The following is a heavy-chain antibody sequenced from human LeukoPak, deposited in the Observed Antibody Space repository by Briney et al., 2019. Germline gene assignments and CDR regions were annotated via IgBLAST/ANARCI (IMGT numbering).Heavy chain of an antibody. CDR2: ISGSGGST. D-gene: IGHD1-26*01. CDR3: AKDWYSGPHGSYDY. V-gene: IGHV3-23*01. CDR1: GFTFSSYA. J-gene: IGHJ4*02. Sequence: PGGSLRLSCAASGFTFSSYAMSWVRQAPGKGLEWVSAISGSGGSTYYADSVKGRFTISRDNSKNTLYLQMNSLRAEDTAVYYCAKDWYSGPHGSYDYWGRGTLVTVSS.